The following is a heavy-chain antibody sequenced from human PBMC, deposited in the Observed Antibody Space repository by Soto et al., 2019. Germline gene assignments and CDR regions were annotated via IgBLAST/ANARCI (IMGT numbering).Heavy chain of an antibody. CDR1: GGTLSDHG. CDR3: ARGVYGSGTYYTGPAECDI. CDR2: TIPVFNTA. D-gene: IGHD3-10*01. V-gene: IGHV1-69*06. Sequence: QVQLEQSGAEVKKPGSSVKVSCKASGGTLSDHGVAWLRQAPGQGLEWMGGTIPVFNTAKYAQKFQGRVTVTADKFTNIAYMELSSLRSEDTAFYFCARGVYGSGTYYTGPAECDIWGQGTMVIVSS. J-gene: IGHJ3*02.